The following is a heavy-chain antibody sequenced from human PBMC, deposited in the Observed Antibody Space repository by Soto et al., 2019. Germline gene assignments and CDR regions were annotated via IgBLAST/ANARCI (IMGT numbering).Heavy chain of an antibody. Sequence: PGGSLRLSCAASGFPFSSYWMHWARQAPGKGLVWVSRIKGDESSTSHADSVKGRFTISRDNAKNTLYLQMNSLRVEDTAVYYCVRERGIDFDSWGQGTLVTVS. CDR3: VRERGIDFDS. J-gene: IGHJ4*02. V-gene: IGHV3-74*01. CDR1: GFPFSSYW. CDR2: IKGDESST. D-gene: IGHD3-16*01.